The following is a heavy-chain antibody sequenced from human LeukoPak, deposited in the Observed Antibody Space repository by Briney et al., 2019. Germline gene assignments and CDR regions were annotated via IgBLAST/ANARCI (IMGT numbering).Heavy chain of an antibody. CDR2: IYHSGST. D-gene: IGHD3-3*01. CDR3: ARDVEWSRDAFDI. J-gene: IGHJ3*02. CDR1: GGSISSGDYY. Sequence: SETLSLTCTVSGGSISSGDYYWSWIRQPPGKGLEWIGYIYHSGSTYYNPSLKSRVTISVDTSKNQFSLKLSSVTAADTAVYYCARDVEWSRDAFDIWGQGTMVTVSS. V-gene: IGHV4-30-4*08.